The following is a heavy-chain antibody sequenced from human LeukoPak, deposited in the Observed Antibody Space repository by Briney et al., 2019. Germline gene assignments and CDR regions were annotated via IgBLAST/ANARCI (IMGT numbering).Heavy chain of an antibody. Sequence: SETLTLTCTVSGDPISRYYWRWIRQPPGKGLEGIGYIYYSGSTTYNPSLKARVTMSVDTSKNQFSLNLSSVTAADTAVYYCARRDSSSWAIDYWGQGTLVTVSS. J-gene: IGHJ4*02. CDR2: IYYSGST. V-gene: IGHV4-59*08. CDR1: GDPISRYY. D-gene: IGHD6-13*01. CDR3: ARRDSSSWAIDY.